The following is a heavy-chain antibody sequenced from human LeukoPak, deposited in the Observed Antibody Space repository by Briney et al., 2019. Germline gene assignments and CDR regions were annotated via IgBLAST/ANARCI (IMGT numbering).Heavy chain of an antibody. CDR3: ARNYNGMRH. J-gene: IGHJ4*02. D-gene: IGHD1-26*01. CDR1: LFAFTSYG. CDR2: INNDGGST. V-gene: IGHV3-74*01. Sequence: GGSLRLSCVVSLFAFTSYGMMWVRQAPGKGLVWVSYINNDGGSTTYADSVKGRFTISRDNAKNTLYLQMNSLRDDDTAMYYCARNYNGMRHWGQRTLVIVS.